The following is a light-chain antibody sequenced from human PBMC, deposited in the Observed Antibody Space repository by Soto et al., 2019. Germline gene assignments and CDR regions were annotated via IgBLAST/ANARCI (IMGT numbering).Light chain of an antibody. CDR3: QQYNNWPRT. V-gene: IGKV3D-15*01. CDR2: GPS. J-gene: IGKJ1*01. Sequence: EIVLTQSPGTLSLSPGERATLSCRASQSVSNNYLAWYQQKPGQAPRLLIYGPSSRATGIPERFSGSGSGTEFTLTISSLQSEDFAVYYCQQYNNWPRTFGQGTKVDIK. CDR1: QSVSNN.